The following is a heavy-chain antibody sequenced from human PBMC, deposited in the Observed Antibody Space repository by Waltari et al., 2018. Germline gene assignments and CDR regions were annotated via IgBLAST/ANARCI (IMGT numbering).Heavy chain of an antibody. V-gene: IGHV1-69*01. D-gene: IGHD1-7*01. Sequence: QVQLVQSGAEVKKPGSSVKVSCKASGGPFSRYAIGWVRQAPGTGLEWMGGTIPIFGTANYAQKFQGRVTITADESTSTAYMELSSLRSEDTAVYYCARGPIPLYNWNYVTPFDYWGQGTLVTVSS. CDR3: ARGPIPLYNWNYVTPFDY. CDR1: GGPFSRYA. J-gene: IGHJ4*02. CDR2: TIPIFGTA.